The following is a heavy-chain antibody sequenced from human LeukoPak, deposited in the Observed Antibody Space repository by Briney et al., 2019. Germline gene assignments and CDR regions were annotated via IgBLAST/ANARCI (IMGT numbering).Heavy chain of an antibody. D-gene: IGHD7-27*01. CDR3: ARKGGPLGPPFDN. CDR2: ISSRSSTI. V-gene: IGHV3-48*04. CDR1: GFTFSSYS. Sequence: TGGSLRLSCAASGFTFSSYSMNWVRQAPGKGLEWVSYISSRSSTIYYADSVKGRFTISRDNATNSLHLQMNSLRAEDMAVYCCARKGGPLGPPFDNWGQGTLVTVSS. J-gene: IGHJ4*02.